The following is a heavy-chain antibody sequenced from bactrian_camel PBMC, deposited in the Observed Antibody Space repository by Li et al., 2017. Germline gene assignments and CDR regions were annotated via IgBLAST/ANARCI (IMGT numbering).Heavy chain of an antibody. D-gene: IGHD5*01. V-gene: IGHV3S6*01. Sequence: HVQLVESGGGLVQPGGSLRLSCAASGFTFSKNWIHWVRQAPGKGLEWVSSIWADGTKAYYADTVKGRFTITRDNAKNTLYLQMDSLKTEDTAMYYCATDYGLGVFGYWGQGTQVTVS. J-gene: IGHJ6*01. CDR3: ATDYGLGVFGY. CDR2: IWADGTKA. CDR1: GFTFSKNW.